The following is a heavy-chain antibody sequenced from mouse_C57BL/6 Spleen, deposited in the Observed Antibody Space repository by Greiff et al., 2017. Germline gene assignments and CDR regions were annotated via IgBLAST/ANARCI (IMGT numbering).Heavy chain of an antibody. J-gene: IGHJ4*01. CDR3: ARYKEYDYGMDY. V-gene: IGHV1-18*01. CDR1: GYTFTDYN. CDR2: INPNNGGT. Sequence: EVQLQQSGPELVKPGASVQIPCKASGYTFTDYNMDWVKQSHGKSLEWIGNINPNNGGTIYNQKFKGKATLTVDKSDSTAYMELRSLTSEDTAVYYCARYKEYDYGMDYWGQGTSVTVSS. D-gene: IGHD2-4*01.